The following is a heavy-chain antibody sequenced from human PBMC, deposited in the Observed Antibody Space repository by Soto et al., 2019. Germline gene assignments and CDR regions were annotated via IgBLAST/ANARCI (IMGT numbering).Heavy chain of an antibody. J-gene: IGHJ4*02. D-gene: IGHD2-2*03. CDR1: GGSISSGDYY. CDR2: IYYSGST. CDR3: ARRYGYCFDY. Sequence: SETLSLTCTVSGGSISSGDYYWIWIRQPPGKGLEWIGYIYYSGSTNYNPSLKSRVTISVDTSKNQFSLKLSSVTAADTAVYYCARRYGYCFDYWGQGTLVTLSS. V-gene: IGHV4-61*08.